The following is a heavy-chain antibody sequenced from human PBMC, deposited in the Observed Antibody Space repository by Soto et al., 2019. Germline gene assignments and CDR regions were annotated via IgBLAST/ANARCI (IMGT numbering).Heavy chain of an antibody. CDR3: ARDRYFDY. CDR2: IYYSGST. CDR1: GGSISSYY. J-gene: IGHJ4*02. V-gene: IGHV4-59*01. Sequence: SETLSLTGTVSGGSISSYYWSWIRQPPGKGLEWIGYIYYSGSTNYNPSLKSRVTISVDTSKNQFSLKLSSVTAADTAVYYCARDRYFDYWGQGTRVTVSS.